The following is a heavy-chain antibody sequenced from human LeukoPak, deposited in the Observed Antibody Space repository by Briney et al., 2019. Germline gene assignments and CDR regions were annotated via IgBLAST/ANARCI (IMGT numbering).Heavy chain of an antibody. D-gene: IGHD5-24*01. V-gene: IGHV1-69*01. Sequence: ASVTVSCKASGGTFSNDAISWVRQAPGQGLEWMGGIIPIFGAAHYAQNFQGRVTITADESTSTAYMELSFLGSEDTAVYYCARGDGYYFDYWGQGTLVTVSS. CDR3: ARGDGYYFDY. CDR1: GGTFSNDA. CDR2: IIPIFGAA. J-gene: IGHJ4*02.